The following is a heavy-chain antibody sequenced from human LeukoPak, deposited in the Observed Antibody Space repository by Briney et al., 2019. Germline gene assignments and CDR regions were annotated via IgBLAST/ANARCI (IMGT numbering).Heavy chain of an antibody. Sequence: PGRSLRLSCAASGFTFSSYAMHWVRQAPGKGLEWVAVISYDGSNKYYADSVKGRFTISRDNSKNTLYLQMNSLRAEDTAVYYCAIPDYDSSGYYYEDESPIDYWGQGTLVTVSS. J-gene: IGHJ4*02. CDR3: AIPDYDSSGYYYEDESPIDY. CDR2: ISYDGSNK. V-gene: IGHV3-30*04. CDR1: GFTFSSYA. D-gene: IGHD3-22*01.